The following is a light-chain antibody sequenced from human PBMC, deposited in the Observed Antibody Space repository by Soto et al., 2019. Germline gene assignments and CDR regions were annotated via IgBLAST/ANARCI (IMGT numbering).Light chain of an antibody. CDR3: AAWDDSLKGPV. CDR2: TDN. CDR1: SSNIGSHT. V-gene: IGLV1-44*01. Sequence: QSVLTQPPSASGTPGQRVTISCSGSSSNIGSHTVNWYQQLPGTAPKLLLYTDNQRPSGVPDRFSGSKSGTSASLAISGLQSGDEADYYCAAWDDSLKGPVFGGGTKLTVL. J-gene: IGLJ2*01.